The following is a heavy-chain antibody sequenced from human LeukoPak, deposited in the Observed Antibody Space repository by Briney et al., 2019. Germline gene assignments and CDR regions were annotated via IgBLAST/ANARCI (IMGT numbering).Heavy chain of an antibody. D-gene: IGHD2-2*01. V-gene: IGHV4-34*08. Sequence: GSLRLSCAASGFTFSNTWMNWVRQAPGKGLEWIGEINHSGSTNYNPSLKSRVTISVDMSKNQFSLKVRSVTAADTAVYYCAVASGSSSSCPQGCWFDPWGQGTLVTVSS. CDR3: AVASGSSSSCPQGCWFDP. CDR2: INHSGST. CDR1: GFTFSNTW. J-gene: IGHJ5*02.